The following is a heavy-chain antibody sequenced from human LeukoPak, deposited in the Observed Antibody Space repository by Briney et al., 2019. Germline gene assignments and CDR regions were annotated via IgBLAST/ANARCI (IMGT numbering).Heavy chain of an antibody. CDR3: TKETPISVAGS. V-gene: IGHV3-23*01. J-gene: IGHJ4*02. D-gene: IGHD6-19*01. Sequence: GGSLRLSCAASGFTFSSYSMNWVRQAPGKGLQWVSAISGSGSNTYYADSVKGCFTISRDNSKNTLYLQMNSLRAEDTAVYYCTKETPISVAGSWGQGTLVTVSS. CDR1: GFTFSSYS. CDR2: ISGSGSNT.